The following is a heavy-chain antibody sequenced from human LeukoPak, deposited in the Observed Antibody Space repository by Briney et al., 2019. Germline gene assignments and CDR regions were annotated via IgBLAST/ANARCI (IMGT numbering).Heavy chain of an antibody. D-gene: IGHD3-10*01. CDR3: ASQGRSGSGSYYIPYYYYYMDV. V-gene: IGHV3-11*04. Sequence: GGSLRLSCAASGFTFSDYYMSWIRQAPGKGLEWVSYISSSGSTIYYADSVKGRFTISRDNAKNSLYLQMNSLRAEDTAVYYCASQGRSGSGSYYIPYYYYYMDVWGKGTTVTVSS. J-gene: IGHJ6*03. CDR1: GFTFSDYY. CDR2: ISSSGSTI.